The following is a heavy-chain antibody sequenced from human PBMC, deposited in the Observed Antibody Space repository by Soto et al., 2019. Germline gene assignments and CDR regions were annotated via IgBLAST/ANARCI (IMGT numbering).Heavy chain of an antibody. CDR1: GFSFSTYD. Sequence: PGGSLRLSCAASGFSFSTYDMHWVRQAPGKGPEWVAVIAYDGKDKHYADSVKGRFTISRDNSKNTLYVQMNSLRAEDTAVYYCARNSSGQYFDFWGRGTLVTVSS. J-gene: IGHJ2*01. V-gene: IGHV3-30*04. CDR3: ARNSSGQYFDF. D-gene: IGHD3-22*01. CDR2: IAYDGKDK.